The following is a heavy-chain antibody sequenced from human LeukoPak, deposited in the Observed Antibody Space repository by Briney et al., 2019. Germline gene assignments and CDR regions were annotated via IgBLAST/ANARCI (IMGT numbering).Heavy chain of an antibody. CDR1: GGSISSTNYY. CDR3: ARQWLDRRHFDY. CDR2: IFYSGTT. V-gene: IGHV4-39*01. D-gene: IGHD6-19*01. Sequence: PSETLSLTCTVSGGSISSTNYYCAWIRQPPGGGLEWIGSIFYSGTTYYNPSLYNPSLKSRITISVDTYKNKFSLKLSSVTAADTAVYYCARQWLDRRHFDYWGQGTLVTVSS. J-gene: IGHJ4*02.